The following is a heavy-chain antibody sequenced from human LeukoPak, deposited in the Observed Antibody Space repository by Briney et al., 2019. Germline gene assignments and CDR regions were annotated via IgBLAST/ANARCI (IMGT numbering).Heavy chain of an antibody. Sequence: SETLSLTCTVSGDSISSIGHSGGWVRQSPGKGLGWIGTMRPSGRGHYHPSLMSRVTISVYTSPNHLSLRLRSVTAADPAVYYCARHSGLGVVSPYCDYWGQGILVTVSS. CDR3: ARHSGLGVVSPYCDY. V-gene: IGHV4-39*01. J-gene: IGHJ4*02. D-gene: IGHD3-3*01. CDR2: MRPSGRG. CDR1: GDSISSIGHS.